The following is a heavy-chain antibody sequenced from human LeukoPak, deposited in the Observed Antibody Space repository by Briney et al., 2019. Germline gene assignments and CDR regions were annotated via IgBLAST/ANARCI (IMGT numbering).Heavy chain of an antibody. CDR3: ARDYGGHY. D-gene: IGHD4-23*01. CDR2: ISYDGSNK. V-gene: IGHV3-30-3*01. J-gene: IGHJ4*02. CDR1: GFTFSSYA. Sequence: HPGGSLRLSCAASGFTFSSYAMHWVRQAPGKGLEWVAVISYDGSNKYYADSVKGRFTISRDNSKNTLYLQMNSLRAEDTAVYYCARDYGGHYWGQGTLVTVSS.